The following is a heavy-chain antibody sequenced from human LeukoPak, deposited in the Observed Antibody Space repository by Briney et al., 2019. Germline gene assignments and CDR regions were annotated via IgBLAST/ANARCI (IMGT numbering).Heavy chain of an antibody. Sequence: ASVKVSCKASGYTFTGYYMHWVRQAPGQGLEWMGWINAGNDATRYSQRFQGRFSITVDTSASTAYMELGGLRSEDTAVYYCSRPSLWFGELSTFDFWGQGTLVTVSS. J-gene: IGHJ4*02. CDR2: INAGNDAT. CDR1: GYTFTGYY. CDR3: SRPSLWFGELSTFDF. D-gene: IGHD3-10*01. V-gene: IGHV1-3*01.